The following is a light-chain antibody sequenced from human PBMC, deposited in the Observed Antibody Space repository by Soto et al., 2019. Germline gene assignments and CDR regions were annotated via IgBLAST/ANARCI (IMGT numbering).Light chain of an antibody. CDR1: QSVLYSSNNKNY. V-gene: IGKV4-1*01. Sequence: DIVMTQSPDSLAVSLGERATINCKSSQSVLYSSNNKNYLAWYQQKPGQPPKLLIYWASTRESGVPDRFSGSGSGTHFTLTTSSLQAEDVAVYYCQQYYSTPLAFGQGTKVEIK. CDR2: WAS. CDR3: QQYYSTPLA. J-gene: IGKJ1*01.